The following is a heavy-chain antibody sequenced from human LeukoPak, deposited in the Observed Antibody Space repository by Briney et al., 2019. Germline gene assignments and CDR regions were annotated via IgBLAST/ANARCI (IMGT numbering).Heavy chain of an antibody. V-gene: IGHV3-21*06. CDR3: ARDHYYDSSGYTPAGDAFDI. J-gene: IGHJ3*02. CDR2: ISSSSSYI. D-gene: IGHD3-22*01. Sequence: GGSLRLSCEASGFTFSSYTMNWVRRAPGKGLEWVSSISSSSSYIYYADSMKGRFTISRDNAKNSLYLQMNSPRAEDTAVYYCARDHYYDSSGYTPAGDAFDIWGQGTTVTVSS. CDR1: GFTFSSYT.